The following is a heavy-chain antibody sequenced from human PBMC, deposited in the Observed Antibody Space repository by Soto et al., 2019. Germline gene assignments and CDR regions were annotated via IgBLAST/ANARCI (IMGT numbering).Heavy chain of an antibody. CDR1: GFTFSNYA. J-gene: IGHJ4*02. D-gene: IGHD5-18*01. CDR2: LSYDGNNI. Sequence: QVQLVESGGGVVQPGRSLRLSCEASGFTFSNYAIHWVRQAPGKGLEWVAVLSYDGNNIHYADSVKGRFTVSRDNSKNTLFLQMNRRRAEDTALYYCARGPIGDAAMVTNYFDYWVQGTLVTVSS. V-gene: IGHV3-30-3*01. CDR3: ARGPIGDAAMVTNYFDY.